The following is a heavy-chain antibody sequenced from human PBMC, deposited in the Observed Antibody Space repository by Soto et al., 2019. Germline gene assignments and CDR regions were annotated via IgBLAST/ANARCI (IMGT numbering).Heavy chain of an antibody. D-gene: IGHD2-15*01. CDR3: ARRYGGSIDY. V-gene: IGHV4-59*08. CDR2: IYYSGST. Sequence: QVQLQESGPGLVKPSETLSLTCTVSGGSISSYYWSWIRQPPGKGLEWIGYIYYSGSTNYNPSLKIRVTTSVDPSKNQFSRKLSFVTAADTAVYYCARRYGGSIDYWGQGTLVTVSS. J-gene: IGHJ4*02. CDR1: GGSISSYY.